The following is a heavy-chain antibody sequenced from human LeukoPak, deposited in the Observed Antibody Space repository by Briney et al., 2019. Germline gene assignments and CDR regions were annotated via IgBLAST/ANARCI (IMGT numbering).Heavy chain of an antibody. CDR1: GFTFDDYA. D-gene: IGHD2-15*01. CDR2: ISWIGITI. CDR3: TKEALGYCSGGTCSHDAFDI. Sequence: GGSLRLSCAASGFTFDDYAMHWVRQGPGKGLEWVSGISWIGITIGYADSVKGRFTISRDNAKNSLYLQMNSLRAEDTALYYCTKEALGYCSGGTCSHDAFDIWGQGTMVTVSS. J-gene: IGHJ3*02. V-gene: IGHV3-9*01.